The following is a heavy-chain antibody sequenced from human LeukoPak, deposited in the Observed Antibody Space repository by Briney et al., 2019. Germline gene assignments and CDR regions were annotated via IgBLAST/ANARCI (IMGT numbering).Heavy chain of an antibody. CDR1: GYSLRRGYY. CDR2: IYHRGST. J-gene: IGHJ5*02. D-gene: IGHD3-10*01. Sequence: SETLSLTCAVSGYSLRRGYYWGWIRQPPREGVEWIGSIYHRGSTYYTQSPKRRVTISVDTSKNQFSLKLSSVTAADTAVYYCARDLRFYGSGSPNWFDPWGQGTLVTVSS. V-gene: IGHV4-38-2*02. CDR3: ARDLRFYGSGSPNWFDP.